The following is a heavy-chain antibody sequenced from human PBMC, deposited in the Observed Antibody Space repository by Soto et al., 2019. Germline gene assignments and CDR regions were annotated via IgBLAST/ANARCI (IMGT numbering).Heavy chain of an antibody. CDR1: GFRFSSYS. CDR2: ITGSGGDT. D-gene: IGHD5-18*01. J-gene: IGHJ4*02. V-gene: IGHV3-23*01. CDR3: AKILGYTYGYIEY. Sequence: PGGSLRLSCAASGFRFSSYSMTWVRQAPGKGLEWVSGITGSGGDTYYADSVKGRFTISRVQSKNTVFLEMNSLRADDTAVYYCAKILGYTYGYIEYWGQGT.